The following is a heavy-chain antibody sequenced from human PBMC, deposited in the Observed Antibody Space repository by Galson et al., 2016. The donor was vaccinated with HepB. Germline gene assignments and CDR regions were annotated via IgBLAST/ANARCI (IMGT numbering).Heavy chain of an antibody. V-gene: IGHV3-49*04. CDR3: TRDNSYFFDY. CDR1: GFTFKNFA. J-gene: IGHJ4*02. CDR2: IRNKAFGGTP. Sequence: SLRLSCAASGFTFKNFAMSWVRQAPGKGLEWVGFIRNKAFGGTPEYAASVEDRFTISRDDSKSIAYLQMNSLRAEDTAVYYCTRDNSYFFDYWGQGTPVTVSS.